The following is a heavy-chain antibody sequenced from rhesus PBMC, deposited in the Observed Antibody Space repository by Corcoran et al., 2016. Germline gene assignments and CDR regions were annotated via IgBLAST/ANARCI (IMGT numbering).Heavy chain of an antibody. CDR3: TRATWNLENRFDV. J-gene: IGHJ5-1*01. CDR1: GVPLSGYHS. D-gene: IGHD1-38*01. Sequence: QVQLQESGPGVVKPPETLSLTCAVSGVPLSGYHSSRWIRQPPGKGLEWLGSSYSKTDSSNYNPSLESRVTISKDTSKNQFSLKLSSVTATDTAVYYCTRATWNLENRFDVWGPGVLVTVSS. CDR2: SYSKTDSS. V-gene: IGHV4S12*01.